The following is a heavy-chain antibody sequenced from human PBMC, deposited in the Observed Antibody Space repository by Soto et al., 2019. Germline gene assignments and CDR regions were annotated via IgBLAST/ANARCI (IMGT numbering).Heavy chain of an antibody. Sequence: QVPLVQSGAEVKKPGASVKVSCKTSGYTFTSYGVIWVRQAPGQGLEWVGWISGYNGNTNYAQKLQGRVTMTTDTSTATAYMALSGLRSDVTAIYYCARGYFDYWGQGTLVTVSS. J-gene: IGHJ4*02. CDR1: GYTFTSYG. V-gene: IGHV1-18*04. CDR3: ARGYFDY. CDR2: ISGYNGNT.